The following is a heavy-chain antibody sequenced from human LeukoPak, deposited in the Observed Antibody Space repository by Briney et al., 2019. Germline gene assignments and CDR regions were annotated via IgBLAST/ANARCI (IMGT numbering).Heavy chain of an antibody. J-gene: IGHJ4*02. CDR1: GFTFTSYS. Sequence: PGGSLRLSCAASGFTFTSYSMNWVRQAPGKGLEWVSTISGGGGSTYYADSVKGRFTISRDNSKNTLYLQMNSLGAEDTAVYYCATSPDYGGYYYFDYWGQGTLVTVSS. CDR2: ISGGGGST. V-gene: IGHV3-23*01. D-gene: IGHD4-17*01. CDR3: ATSPDYGGYYYFDY.